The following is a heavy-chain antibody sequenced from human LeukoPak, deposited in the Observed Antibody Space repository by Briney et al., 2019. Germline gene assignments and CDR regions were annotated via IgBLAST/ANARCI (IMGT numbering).Heavy chain of an antibody. V-gene: IGHV3-9*01. CDR2: ISWNSGSI. CDR3: VRRGGSDGWGAFDI. J-gene: IGHJ3*02. Sequence: GRSLRLSCAASGFTFDDYAMHWVRQAPGKGLEWVSGISWNSGSIGYADSVKGRFTISRDNSKNTLSLQMNSLSREDTAIYYCVRRGGSDGWGAFDIWGQGTVVTVSS. CDR1: GFTFDDYA. D-gene: IGHD5-24*01.